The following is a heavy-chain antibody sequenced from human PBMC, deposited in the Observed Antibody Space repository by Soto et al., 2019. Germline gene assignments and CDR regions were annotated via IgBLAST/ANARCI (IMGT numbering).Heavy chain of an antibody. J-gene: IGHJ4*02. V-gene: IGHV2-5*02. CDR3: ALSQGPLDY. Sequence: FGPTLANPTHTLTLTCTFSGFSLTTRGAGVGWIRQSPGKVLEWLALVYWDDDKRYSPSLKTRLTITQDNSAQKVVLTLTTMDPVGTGTYFCALSQGPLDYWGQGILVTVSS. CDR2: VYWDDDK. CDR1: GFSLTTRGAG.